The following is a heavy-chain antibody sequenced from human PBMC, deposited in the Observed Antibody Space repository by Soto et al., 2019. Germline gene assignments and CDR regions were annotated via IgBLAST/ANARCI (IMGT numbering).Heavy chain of an antibody. CDR1: GYTFTSYS. V-gene: IGHV1-18*01. Sequence: QVQLVQSGAEVKKPGASVKVSCKASGYTFTSYSISWVRQAPGQGLEWMGWISVYTGNTKYAQRLQGRVTMTTDTSTSTADMELRSLRSDDTAVYYCARALAEDISGYYCASPGYYYYCGMDVWGHGTAVSVSS. D-gene: IGHD3-22*01. CDR3: ARALAEDISGYYCASPGYYYYCGMDV. CDR2: ISVYTGNT. J-gene: IGHJ6*02.